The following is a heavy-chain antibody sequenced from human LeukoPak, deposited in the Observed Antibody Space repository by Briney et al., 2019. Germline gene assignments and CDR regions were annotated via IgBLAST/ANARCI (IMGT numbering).Heavy chain of an antibody. D-gene: IGHD2-2*01. CDR1: GGSISSSSYY. CDR2: IYYSGST. J-gene: IGHJ6*04. Sequence: SETLSLTCTVSGGSISSSSYYWGWIRQPPGKGLEWIGSIYYSGSTYYNPSLKSRVTISVDTSKNQFSLKLSSVTAADTAVYYCARDIVVVPAAIDTHYYYYGMGVWGKGTTVTVSS. CDR3: ARDIVVVPAAIDTHYYYYGMGV. V-gene: IGHV4-39*02.